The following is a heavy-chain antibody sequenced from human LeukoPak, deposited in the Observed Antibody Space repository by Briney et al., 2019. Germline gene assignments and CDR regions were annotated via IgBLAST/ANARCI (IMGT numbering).Heavy chain of an antibody. Sequence: PGGSLRLSCAASGFTVSSNYMSWVRQAPGKGLEWVSVIYSGGSTYYADSVKGRFTISRDNSKNTLYLQMNSLRAEDTAVYYCARDARSGSQYDYFDYWGQGTLVTVSS. V-gene: IGHV3-66*01. CDR3: ARDARSGSQYDYFDY. CDR1: GFTVSSNY. CDR2: IYSGGST. D-gene: IGHD1-26*01. J-gene: IGHJ4*02.